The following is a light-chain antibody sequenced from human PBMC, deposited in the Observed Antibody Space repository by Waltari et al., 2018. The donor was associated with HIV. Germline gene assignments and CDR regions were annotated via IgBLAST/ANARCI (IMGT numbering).Light chain of an antibody. CDR3: QQYDNLPCT. Sequence: EIQLNQYPSSLSVSVGDRVTINCQAGQDIRNYLNRYQQKPGKVPKLLIYDASNYETGAPSSFSGSRTETDFTFTISSLHPEDIATYGCQQYDNLPCTFGQGTKLKIK. V-gene: IGKV1-33*01. CDR2: DAS. J-gene: IGKJ2*02. CDR1: QDIRNY.